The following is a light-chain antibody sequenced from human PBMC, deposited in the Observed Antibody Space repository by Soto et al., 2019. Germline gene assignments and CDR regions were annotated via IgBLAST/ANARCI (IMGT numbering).Light chain of an antibody. V-gene: IGKV3-15*01. Sequence: EIVMTQSPATLSVSPGERATLSCRASQSVSSNLAWYQQKPGQAPKLLIYGASTRATGIPGRFSGSGSGTEFPLTISSPQSEDFAVYYCQQYNNWPPWTFGQGTKVDIK. J-gene: IGKJ1*01. CDR3: QQYNNWPPWT. CDR2: GAS. CDR1: QSVSSN.